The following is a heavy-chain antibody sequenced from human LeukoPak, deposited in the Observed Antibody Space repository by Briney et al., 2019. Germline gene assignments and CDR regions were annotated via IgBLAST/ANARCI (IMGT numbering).Heavy chain of an antibody. CDR1: GFTSGFTFGDYA. D-gene: IGHD3-22*01. CDR3: TRTYYDSSGYLFDY. J-gene: IGHJ4*02. Sequence: GGSLRLSCTASGFTSGFTFGDYAMSWVRQAPGKGLEWVGFIRTKAYGGTTEYAASVKGRFTISRDGSKSIAYLQMNSLKTEDTAVYYCTRTYYDSSGYLFDYWGQGTLVTVSS. CDR2: IRTKAYGGTT. V-gene: IGHV3-49*04.